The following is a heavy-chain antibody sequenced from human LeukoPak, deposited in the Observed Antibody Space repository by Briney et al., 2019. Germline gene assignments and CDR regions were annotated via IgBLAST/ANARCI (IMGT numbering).Heavy chain of an antibody. D-gene: IGHD3-16*02. CDR1: GYTFTSYY. Sequence: ASVKVSCKASGYTFTSYYIHWVRQAPGQGLEWMGIIRPSGGRASYPQNFQGRVTMTMDMSASTVHMELSSLTSGDTAMYYCAREPPESFRFDYWGQGAPVTVSS. J-gene: IGHJ4*02. CDR3: AREPPESFRFDY. CDR2: IRPSGGRA. V-gene: IGHV1-46*01.